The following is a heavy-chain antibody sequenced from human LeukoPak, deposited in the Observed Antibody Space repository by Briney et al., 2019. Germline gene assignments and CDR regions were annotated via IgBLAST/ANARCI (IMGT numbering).Heavy chain of an antibody. J-gene: IGHJ4*02. V-gene: IGHV3-30*04. CDR1: GFTFSNYA. CDR2: VSHDGDST. D-gene: IGHD6-13*01. Sequence: GGSLRLSCAASGFTFSNYAMNWVRQAPGKGLEWVSIVSHDGDSTYYAGSVKGRFTISRDNSKGTLYLQMNNLTAEDTAIYSCMRMRLASPGNVYWGQGTLVTVSS. CDR3: MRMRLASPGNVY.